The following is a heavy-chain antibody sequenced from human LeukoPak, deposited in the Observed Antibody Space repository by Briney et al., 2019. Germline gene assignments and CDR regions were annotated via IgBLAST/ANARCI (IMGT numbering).Heavy chain of an antibody. J-gene: IGHJ4*02. V-gene: IGHV3-48*01. CDR1: GFTFSSYG. CDR2: ISSSSSTI. CDR3: ARERAGPYAYVWGINDY. Sequence: PGGSLRLSRAASGFTFSSYGMHWVRQAPGKGLEWVSYISSSSSTIYYAASVKGRFTISRDNAKNSLYLQMNSLRAEDTAVYYCARERAGPYAYVWGINDYWGQGTLVTVSS. D-gene: IGHD3-16*01.